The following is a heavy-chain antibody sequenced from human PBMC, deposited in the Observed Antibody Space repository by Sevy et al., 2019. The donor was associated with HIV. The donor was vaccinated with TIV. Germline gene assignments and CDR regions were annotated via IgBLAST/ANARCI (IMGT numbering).Heavy chain of an antibody. CDR1: GYTFTSYY. CDR2: INPSGGST. D-gene: IGHD1-26*01. V-gene: IGHV1-46*01. CDR3: ARNPREPQDWELQDYYYYGMDV. Sequence: ASVKVSCKASGYTFTSYYMHWVRQAPGQGLEWMGIINPSGGSTSYAQKFQGRVTMTRDTSTSTVYMELSSLRSEDTAVYYCARNPREPQDWELQDYYYYGMDVWGQGTTVTVSS. J-gene: IGHJ6*02.